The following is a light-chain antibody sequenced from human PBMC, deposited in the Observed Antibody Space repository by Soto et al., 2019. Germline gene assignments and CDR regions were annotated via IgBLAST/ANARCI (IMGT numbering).Light chain of an antibody. J-gene: IGLJ1*01. CDR1: SGDIGSYNR. CDR2: EVT. CDR3: SSYTNINTRACV. Sequence: QSALTQPASVSGSPGQSITISCTGTSGDIGSYNRVSWYQQHPGKAPKLIIYEVTDRPSGVSNRFSGSKSGNTASLTISWLQAEDEAEYYCSSYTNINTRACVFGTGTKLTVL. V-gene: IGLV2-14*01.